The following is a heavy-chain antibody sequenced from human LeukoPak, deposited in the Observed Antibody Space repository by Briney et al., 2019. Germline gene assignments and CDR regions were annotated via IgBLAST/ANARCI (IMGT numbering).Heavy chain of an antibody. D-gene: IGHD1-7*01. Sequence: GGSLRLSCAASGFTFSSYAMSWVRQAPGKGLEWVSGIGASGGSTYYADSVKGRFTISRDNSKNTLYLQMNSLRTEDTAVYYCARDYSRNYLFDYWGQGTLVTVSS. CDR1: GFTFSSYA. CDR2: IGASGGST. V-gene: IGHV3-23*01. CDR3: ARDYSRNYLFDY. J-gene: IGHJ4*02.